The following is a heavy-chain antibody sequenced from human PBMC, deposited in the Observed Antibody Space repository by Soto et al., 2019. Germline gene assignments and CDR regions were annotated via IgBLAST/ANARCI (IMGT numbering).Heavy chain of an antibody. CDR3: ARPRMAAAGTLNWFDP. J-gene: IGHJ5*02. V-gene: IGHV4-39*01. Sequence: SETLSLTCTVSGGSISSSSYYWGWIRQPPGKGLEWIGSIYYSGSTYYNPSLKSRVTISVDTSKNQFSLKLSSVTAADTAVYYCARPRMAAAGTLNWFDPWGQGTLVTVSS. CDR2: IYYSGST. CDR1: GGSISSSSYY. D-gene: IGHD6-13*01.